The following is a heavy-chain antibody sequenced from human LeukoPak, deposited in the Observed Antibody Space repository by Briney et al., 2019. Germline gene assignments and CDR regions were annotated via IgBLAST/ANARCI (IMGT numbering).Heavy chain of an antibody. D-gene: IGHD1-26*01. V-gene: IGHV3-21*01. J-gene: IGHJ6*02. CDR1: GFTFSSYS. CDR3: ASLYSGSYEAYYGMDV. CDR2: ISSSSSYI. Sequence: GGSLRLSYAASGFTFSSYSMNWVRQAPGKGLEWVSSISSSSSYIYYADSVKGRFTISRDNAKNSLYLQMNSLRAEDTAVYYCASLYSGSYEAYYGMDVWGQGTTVTVSS.